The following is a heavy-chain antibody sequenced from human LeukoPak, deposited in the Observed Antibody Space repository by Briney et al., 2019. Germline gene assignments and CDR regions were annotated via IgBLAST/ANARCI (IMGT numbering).Heavy chain of an antibody. CDR3: ARPVLGDGTVAAQFEH. V-gene: IGHV1-2*02. Sequence: ASVKVSCKASGYTFTGYYMYWVRQAPGQGLEWMGWINPNSGGTKYAQKFQGRVTMTRDTSISTAYMELSRLRSDDTAVYYCARPVLGDGTVAAQFEHWGQGTLVTVSS. J-gene: IGHJ4*02. D-gene: IGHD2-15*01. CDR2: INPNSGGT. CDR1: GYTFTGYY.